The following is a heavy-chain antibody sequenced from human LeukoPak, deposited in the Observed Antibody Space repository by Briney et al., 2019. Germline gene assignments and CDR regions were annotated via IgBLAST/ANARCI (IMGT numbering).Heavy chain of an antibody. CDR3: ARDALTLIRGVVIRTSTYFDY. CDR1: GFTFSNYS. V-gene: IGHV3-48*04. CDR2: ITTSSGTK. D-gene: IGHD3-10*01. J-gene: IGHJ4*02. Sequence: PGGSLRLSCEASGFTFSNYSMNWVRQAPGKGLEWISYITTSSGTKHYADSVRGRFTISRDNAKNSLHLQMNSLRAEDTAVYYCARDALTLIRGVVIRTSTYFDYWGQGTLVTVSS.